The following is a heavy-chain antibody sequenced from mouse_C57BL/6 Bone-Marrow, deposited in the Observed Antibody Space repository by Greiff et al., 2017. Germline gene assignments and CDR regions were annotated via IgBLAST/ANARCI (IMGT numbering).Heavy chain of an antibody. CDR1: GFSLTSYA. Sequence: QVQLQQSGPGLVAPSQSLSITCTVSGFSLTSYAISWVRQPPGKGLEWLGVIWTGGGTNYNSALKSRLSISKDNSKSQVFLKMNSLQTDDAARYYCARRGDYGSSYNLFDYWGQGTTLTVSS. V-gene: IGHV2-9-1*01. CDR2: IWTGGGT. J-gene: IGHJ2*01. CDR3: ARRGDYGSSYNLFDY. D-gene: IGHD1-1*01.